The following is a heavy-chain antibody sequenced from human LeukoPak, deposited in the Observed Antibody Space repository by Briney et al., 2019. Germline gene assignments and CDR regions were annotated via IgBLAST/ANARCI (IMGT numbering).Heavy chain of an antibody. CDR3: ARDRVAAAEWFDP. V-gene: IGHV3-48*03. Sequence: PGGSLRLSCAASGFTFSSYEMNWVRQAPGKGLEWVSYSSSNGKSIYHADSVKGRFTISRDNAKNSLYLQMNSLRAEDTAVYYCARDRVAAAEWFDPWGQGTLVTVSS. J-gene: IGHJ5*02. CDR2: SSSNGKSI. CDR1: GFTFSSYE. D-gene: IGHD6-13*01.